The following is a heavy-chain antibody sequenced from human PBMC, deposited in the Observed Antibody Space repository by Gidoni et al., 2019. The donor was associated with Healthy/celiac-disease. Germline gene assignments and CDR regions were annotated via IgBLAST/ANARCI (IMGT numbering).Heavy chain of an antibody. Sequence: QVQLVQSGAEVKKPGASVKVCCKASGYPFTSYDIHWVRQAPGQGLEWMGWMNRNSGNTGDAQQFQGRVTMTRNTSLSTAYMELSSLRSEDTAVYYWAIAQDYYDSSGYYYRGWDFDYWGQGTMVTVSA. CDR1: GYPFTSYD. CDR2: MNRNSGNT. V-gene: IGHV1-8*01. CDR3: AIAQDYYDSSGYYYRGWDFDY. J-gene: IGHJ4*02. D-gene: IGHD3-22*01.